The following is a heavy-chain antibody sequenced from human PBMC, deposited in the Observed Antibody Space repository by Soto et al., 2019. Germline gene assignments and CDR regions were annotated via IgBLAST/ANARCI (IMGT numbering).Heavy chain of an antibody. J-gene: IGHJ5*02. Sequence: EVQLVESGGGLVQPGGSLRLSCAASGFTFSSYSMNWVRQAPGKGLEWLSYISSSSSTIYYADSVKGRFTISRDNAKNSLYLQMNSLRAEDTAVYYCARERSSWYSLNCFDPWCQGTLVTVSS. CDR2: ISSSSSTI. CDR3: ARERSSWYSLNCFDP. CDR1: GFTFSSYS. V-gene: IGHV3-48*01. D-gene: IGHD6-13*01.